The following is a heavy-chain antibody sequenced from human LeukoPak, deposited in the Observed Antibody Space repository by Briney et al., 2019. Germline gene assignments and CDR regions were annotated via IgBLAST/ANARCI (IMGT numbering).Heavy chain of an antibody. D-gene: IGHD2-2*01. CDR1: GFTFSSNW. CDR3: VRDGGLTSTWFLP. V-gene: IGHV3-74*01. CDR2: INRDGSST. Sequence: PGGSLRLSCAASGFTFSSNWMHWVRQAPGKGLVWVSRINRDGSSTNYADSVKGRFTISRDNAKNTLYLQMNSLRAEDTAVYYCVRDGGLTSTWFLPWGQGTLVTVSS. J-gene: IGHJ5*02.